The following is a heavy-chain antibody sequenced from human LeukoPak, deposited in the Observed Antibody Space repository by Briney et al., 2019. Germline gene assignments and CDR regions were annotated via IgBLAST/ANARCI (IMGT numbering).Heavy chain of an antibody. Sequence: SETLSLTCTVSGGSISSSSYYWGWIRQPPGKGLEWIGSIYYSGSTYYNPSLKSRVTISVDTSKNQFSLKLSSVTAADTAVYYCARGLDYGDYSYGMDVWGQGTTVTVSS. J-gene: IGHJ6*02. CDR2: IYYSGST. CDR3: ARGLDYGDYSYGMDV. CDR1: GGSISSSSYY. D-gene: IGHD4-17*01. V-gene: IGHV4-39*07.